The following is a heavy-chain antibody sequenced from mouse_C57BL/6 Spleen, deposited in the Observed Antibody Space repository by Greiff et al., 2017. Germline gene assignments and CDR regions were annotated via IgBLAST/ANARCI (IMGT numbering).Heavy chain of an antibody. CDR2: IDPSDSYT. V-gene: IGHV1-50*01. J-gene: IGHJ1*03. D-gene: IGHD3-3*01. CDR3: ARGGTGWYFDV. CDR1: GYTFTSYW. Sequence: QVQLQQPGAELVKPGASVKLSCKASGYTFTSYWMQWVKQRPGQGLEWIGEIDPSDSYTNYNQKFTGRATLTVDTSSSTAYMQLSSLTSEDSAVYYWARGGTGWYFDVWGTGTTVTVSS.